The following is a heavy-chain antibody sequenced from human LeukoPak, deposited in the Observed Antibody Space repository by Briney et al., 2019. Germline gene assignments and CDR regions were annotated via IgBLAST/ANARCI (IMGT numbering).Heavy chain of an antibody. CDR1: GFTFTSSA. V-gene: IGHV1-58*01. J-gene: IGHJ3*01. CDR3: AAEAAYYYDSRGAFDV. Sequence: AVKVSCKASGFTFTSSAVQWVRQARGQRLEWIGWIVVGSGNTNYAQKFQERVTITRDMSTSLVYMELSSLRSEDTAVYYCAAEAAYYYDSRGAFDVWGQGTMVTVSS. CDR2: IVVGSGNT. D-gene: IGHD3-22*01.